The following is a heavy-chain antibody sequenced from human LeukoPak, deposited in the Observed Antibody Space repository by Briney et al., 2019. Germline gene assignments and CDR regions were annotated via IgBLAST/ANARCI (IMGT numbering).Heavy chain of an antibody. CDR1: GYTFTDYY. CDR3: ARGPYVYCSSTSCYGPETYYYYYYMDV. CDR2: ISAYNGNT. Sequence: ASVKVSCKASGYTFTDYYMHWVRQAPGQGLEWMGWISAYNGNTNYAQKLQGRVTMTTDTSTSTAYMELRSLRSDDTAVYYCARGPYVYCSSTSCYGPETYYYYYYMDVWGKGTTVTISS. J-gene: IGHJ6*03. D-gene: IGHD2-2*01. V-gene: IGHV1-18*04.